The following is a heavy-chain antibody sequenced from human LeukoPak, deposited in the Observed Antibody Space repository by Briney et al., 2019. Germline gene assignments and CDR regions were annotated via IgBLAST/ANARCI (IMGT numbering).Heavy chain of an antibody. CDR2: INYSGTT. CDR1: GGAINSDNYY. CDR3: ARLSDY. V-gene: IGHV4-39*01. Sequence: PSETLSLTCTVSGGAINSDNYYWGWIRQPPGKGLEWIGSINYSGTTYYNPSLKSRVSISVDTSRTQFSLRLSSVTAADTAVYYCARLSDYWGQGTLVTVSS. J-gene: IGHJ4*02.